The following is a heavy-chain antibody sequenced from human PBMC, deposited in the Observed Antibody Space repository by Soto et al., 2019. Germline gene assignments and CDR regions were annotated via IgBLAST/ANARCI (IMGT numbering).Heavy chain of an antibody. Sequence: QVQLQQWGAGLLKPSETLSLTCAVYGGSFSGYYWSWIRQPPGKGLEWVGEINHSGSTNYSPSLKSRVTISVDPSKNQCSLTLSSVAAAATAVYSCARGRGVGATSFDYWGQGSLFTVSS. CDR3: ARGRGVGATSFDY. D-gene: IGHD1-26*01. CDR1: GGSFSGYY. V-gene: IGHV4-34*01. CDR2: INHSGST. J-gene: IGHJ4*02.